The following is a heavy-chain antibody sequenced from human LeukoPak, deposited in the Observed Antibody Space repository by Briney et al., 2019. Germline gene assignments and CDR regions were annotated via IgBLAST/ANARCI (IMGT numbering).Heavy chain of an antibody. CDR2: IHPGDSET. V-gene: IGHV5-51*01. J-gene: IGHJ4*02. CDR1: GYSFTSYW. D-gene: IGHD1-26*01. CDR3: ARRLGATQPYFDF. Sequence: GESLKISCKASGYSFTSYWIGWVRQMPGKGLECMGIIHPGDSETRYSPYFQGQVTISADKSISTAYLQWSGLKASDTAMYYCARRLGATQPYFDFWGQGALVTVSS.